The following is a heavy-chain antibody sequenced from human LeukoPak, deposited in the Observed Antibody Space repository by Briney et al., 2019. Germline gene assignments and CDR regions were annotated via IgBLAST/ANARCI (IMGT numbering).Heavy chain of an antibody. CDR1: GFTFSNAW. CDR2: IKSKNDGGTT. V-gene: IGHV3-15*01. J-gene: IGHJ4*02. Sequence: GGSLRLSCAASGFTFSNAWMSWVRQAPGKGLEWVGRIKSKNDGGTTEYAAPAKGRFTISRDDSKNTLYLQMNSLRAEDTAVYYCARISGRYSYGYDDYWGQGTLVTVSS. D-gene: IGHD5-18*01. CDR3: ARISGRYSYGYDDY.